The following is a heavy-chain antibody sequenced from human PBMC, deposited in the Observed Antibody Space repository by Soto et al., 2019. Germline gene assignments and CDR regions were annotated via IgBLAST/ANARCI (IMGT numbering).Heavy chain of an antibody. J-gene: IGHJ1*01. CDR3: ARGRGLAAATSFAEFFQH. CDR1: GGTFSTIA. CDR2: IIPISGTA. V-gene: IGHV1-69*01. Sequence: QVQLVQSGAEVKKPGSSVKLSCKASGGTFSTIAVSWVRQAPGKGLEYMGGIIPISGTAKYAQSFQGRITISADGSTNTAYLELHSLKFEDTAFAFCARGRGLAAATSFAEFFQHWGQGTLFTVSS. D-gene: IGHD6-25*01.